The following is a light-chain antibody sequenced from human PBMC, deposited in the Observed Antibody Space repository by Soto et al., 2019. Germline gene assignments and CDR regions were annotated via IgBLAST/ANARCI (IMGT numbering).Light chain of an antibody. CDR3: QQRSDLPFT. V-gene: IGKV3D-15*01. Sequence: EIVMTQSPATLSVSPGERATLSCRASQSVSSNLAWYQQKPGQAPSLLIYDASTRATGIPARFSGSGSGTEFTLTISSLQSEDFAVYYCQQRSDLPFTFGPGTTVDIK. CDR2: DAS. J-gene: IGKJ3*01. CDR1: QSVSSN.